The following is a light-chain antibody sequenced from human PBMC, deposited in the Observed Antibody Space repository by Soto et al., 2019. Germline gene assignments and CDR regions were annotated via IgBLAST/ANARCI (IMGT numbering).Light chain of an antibody. CDR3: SSYTSADSWV. J-gene: IGLJ3*02. V-gene: IGLV2-14*01. Sequence: QSALTQPASVSGPPGQSITISCTGSSSDTGGHNYVSWYQHHPDKAPKLVIYEVSDRPLGVSNRFSGSKSGNTASLTISGLQTEDEADYYCSSYTSADSWVFGGGTKLTVL. CDR2: EVS. CDR1: SSDTGGHNY.